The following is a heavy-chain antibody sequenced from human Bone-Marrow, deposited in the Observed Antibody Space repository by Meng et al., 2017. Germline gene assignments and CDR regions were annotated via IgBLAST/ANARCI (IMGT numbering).Heavy chain of an antibody. V-gene: IGHV4-34*01. D-gene: IGHD6-19*01. CDR2: ITHRGST. J-gene: IGHJ6*02. CDR1: GGSFSDYY. CDR3: AGYRIAVPGLDV. Sequence: QGQLQPGGAGLLSPSEPLALPCSVYGGSFSDYYWSWIRQSPGMGLMWIGEITHRGSTNYNPSLKSRVTISVDTSKNQFSLKLNSVTAADAAVYFCAGYRIAVPGLDVWGQGTTVTVSS.